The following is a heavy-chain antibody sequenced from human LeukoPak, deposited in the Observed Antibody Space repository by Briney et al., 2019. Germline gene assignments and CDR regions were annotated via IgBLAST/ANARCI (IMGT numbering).Heavy chain of an antibody. CDR2: IYTSGST. Sequence: TSETLSLTCTVSGGSISSYYWSWIRQPAGKGLEWIGRIYTSGSTNYNPSLKSRVTISVDTSKNQFSLKLSSVTAADTAVYYCARGGAVAVYYYYYYYMDVWGKGTTVTVSS. CDR3: ARGGAVAVYYYYYYYMDV. J-gene: IGHJ6*03. D-gene: IGHD6-19*01. V-gene: IGHV4-4*07. CDR1: GGSISSYY.